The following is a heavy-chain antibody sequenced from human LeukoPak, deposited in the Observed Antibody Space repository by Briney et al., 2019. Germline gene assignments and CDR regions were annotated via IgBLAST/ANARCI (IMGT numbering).Heavy chain of an antibody. CDR3: ARSPPRITIFGVVSRYYFDY. D-gene: IGHD3-3*01. Sequence: SETLSLTCAVYGGSFSGYYWSWIRQPPGKGLEWIGEINHSGSTNYNPSLKSRVTISVDTSKNQFSLKLSSVTAADTAVYYCARSPPRITIFGVVSRYYFDYWGQGTLVTVSS. V-gene: IGHV4-34*01. CDR2: INHSGST. CDR1: GGSFSGYY. J-gene: IGHJ4*02.